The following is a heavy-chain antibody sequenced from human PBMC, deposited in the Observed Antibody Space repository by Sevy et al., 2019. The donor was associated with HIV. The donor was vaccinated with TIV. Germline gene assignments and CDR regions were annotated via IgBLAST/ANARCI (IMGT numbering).Heavy chain of an antibody. CDR1: GFTFGSYD. CDR2: ISFYGSNK. V-gene: IGHV3-30*18. D-gene: IGHD3-10*01. CDR3: AKDAFEVRGVLSSRGMPTYYHAMDL. Sequence: GGSLRLSCAASGFTFGSYDMYWVRQTPGKGLEWVALISFYGSNKEYADSVKGRCTISRDNSKNTVYLQMSSLKPEDTAVYYCAKDAFEVRGVLSSRGMPTYYHAMDLWGQGTTVTVSS. J-gene: IGHJ6*02.